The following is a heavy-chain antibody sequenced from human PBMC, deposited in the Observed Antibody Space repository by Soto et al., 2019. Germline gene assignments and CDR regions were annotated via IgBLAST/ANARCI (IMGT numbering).Heavy chain of an antibody. CDR1: GYPFRAYY. CDR3: ARSEAAEPFFDY. CDR2: INPSDGST. J-gene: IGHJ4*02. D-gene: IGHD2-15*01. V-gene: IGHV1-46*01. Sequence: QVQLVQSGAEVKKPGASVKVSCKASGYPFRAYYLNWVRQAPGQGLEWMGVINPSDGSTTYAQKFQGRVTMTSDTSTSTIYMDLKSLTSEDTAVYYCARSEAAEPFFDYWGQGTLVTVCS.